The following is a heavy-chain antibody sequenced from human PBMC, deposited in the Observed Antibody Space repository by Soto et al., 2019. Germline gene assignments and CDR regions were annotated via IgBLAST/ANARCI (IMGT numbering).Heavy chain of an antibody. D-gene: IGHD3-22*01. J-gene: IGHJ6*02. CDR1: GFTFSSYE. V-gene: IGHV3-48*03. CDR2: ISSSGSTI. Sequence: EVQLVESGGGLVQPGGSLRLSCAASGFTFSSYEMNWVRQAPGKGLEWVSYISSSGSTIYYADSVKGRFTISRDNAKNSLYRQMNSLRAEDTAVYYCARDTDSSGYYSLYYYYGMDVWGQGTTVTVSS. CDR3: ARDTDSSGYYSLYYYYGMDV.